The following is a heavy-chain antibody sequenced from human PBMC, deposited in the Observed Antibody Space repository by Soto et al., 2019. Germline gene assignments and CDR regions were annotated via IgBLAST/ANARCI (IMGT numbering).Heavy chain of an antibody. CDR2: IYYSGST. J-gene: IGHJ3*01. CDR1: GDSISSGSYY. V-gene: IGHV4-39*01. D-gene: IGHD1-26*01. Sequence: KTSETLSLTCSVSGDSISSGSYYRGWIRQPPGKGLEWIGNIYYSGSTYYNPSLKSRVTISVDTSKNQFSLKLSSVTAADTAVYYCARRDSGRPLDVWGQGTMVTVSS. CDR3: ARRDSGRPLDV.